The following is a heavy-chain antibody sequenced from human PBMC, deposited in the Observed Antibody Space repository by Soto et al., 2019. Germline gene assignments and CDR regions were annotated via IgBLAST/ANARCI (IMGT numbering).Heavy chain of an antibody. Sequence: QVQLVQSGAEVKKPGSSVKVSCKASGGTFSSYAISWVRQAPGQGLEWMGGIIPIFGTANYAQKFQGRVTITADKSTSTAYMELSSLRSEDTAVYYCARILERDFWRGYPYYGMDVWGQGPTVTVSS. J-gene: IGHJ6*02. CDR3: ARILERDFWRGYPYYGMDV. D-gene: IGHD3-3*01. CDR1: GGTFSSYA. CDR2: IIPIFGTA. V-gene: IGHV1-69*06.